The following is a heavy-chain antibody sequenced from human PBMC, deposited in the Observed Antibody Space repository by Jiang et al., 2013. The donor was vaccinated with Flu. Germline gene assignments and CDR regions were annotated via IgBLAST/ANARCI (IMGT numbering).Heavy chain of an antibody. CDR1: GYVFTSYA. V-gene: IGHV1-3*01. D-gene: IGHD3-10*01. Sequence: SGAEVKTPGASVRVSCRASGYVFTSYAIHWVRRAPGQRLEWMGLINAANGNTDSSQKFQGRLTITRDTSASTDYMDLSSLRSEDTAVYYCARGTGSGDYLIDYWGQGTLVTVSS. CDR3: ARGTGSGDYLIDY. CDR2: INAANGNT. J-gene: IGHJ4*02.